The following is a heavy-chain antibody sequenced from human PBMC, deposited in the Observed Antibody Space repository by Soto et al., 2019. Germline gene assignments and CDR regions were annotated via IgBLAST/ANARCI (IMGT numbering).Heavy chain of an antibody. CDR3: ARARRPLWFGELFYGSHFDY. J-gene: IGHJ4*02. Sequence: PSETLSLTCAVSGGSISSGGYSWSWIRQPPGKGLEWIGYINHSGSTNYNPSLKSRVTISVDTSKNQFSLKLSSVTAADTAVYYCARARRPLWFGELFYGSHFDYWGQGTLVTVSS. CDR1: GGSISSGGYS. CDR2: INHSGST. V-gene: IGHV4-30-2*01. D-gene: IGHD3-10*01.